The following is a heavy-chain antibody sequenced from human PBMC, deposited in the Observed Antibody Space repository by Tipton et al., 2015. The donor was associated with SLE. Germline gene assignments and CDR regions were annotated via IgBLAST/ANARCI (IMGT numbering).Heavy chain of an antibody. V-gene: IGHV4-59*11. D-gene: IGHD4-11*01. J-gene: IGHJ5*02. Sequence: TLSLTCTISGGFISSHDWSWIRQPPGKGLEWIGYIYYSGSTNYNPSLKSRVTISVDTSKNQFSLKLSSLTAADTAVYYCARLPTGFPNWFDPWGQGTLVTVSS. CDR3: ARLPTGFPNWFDP. CDR1: GGFISSHD. CDR2: IYYSGST.